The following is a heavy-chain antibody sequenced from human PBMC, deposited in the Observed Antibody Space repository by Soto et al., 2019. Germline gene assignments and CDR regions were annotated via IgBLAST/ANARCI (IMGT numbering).Heavy chain of an antibody. J-gene: IGHJ2*01. CDR1: GGSISSGVYS. CDR2: IYYTGST. Sequence: KPSETLSLTCSVSGGSISSGVYSWSWIRQHPGKGLEWIGYIYYTGSTYYNPSLKSRGTIALDTSKNHFSLKLSAATAADTAVYYFARWATFFYDAGTTEIYAFPTRRSSDL. CDR3: ARWATFFYDAGTTEIYAFPTRRSSDL. D-gene: IGHD3-10*01. V-gene: IGHV4-31*03.